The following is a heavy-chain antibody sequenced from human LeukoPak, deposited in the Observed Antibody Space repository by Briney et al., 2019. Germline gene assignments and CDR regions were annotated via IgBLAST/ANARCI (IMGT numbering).Heavy chain of an antibody. CDR2: IYPGDSDT. J-gene: IGHJ6*03. CDR3: ARSAAGICYYYYYYMDV. Sequence: GESLKISCKGSGYSFTSYWIGWVRQMPGKGLVWMGIIYPGDSDTRYSPSFQGQVTISADKSISTAYLQWSSLMASDTAMYYCARSAAGICYYYYYYMDVWGKGTTVTVSS. V-gene: IGHV5-51*01. D-gene: IGHD6-13*01. CDR1: GYSFTSYW.